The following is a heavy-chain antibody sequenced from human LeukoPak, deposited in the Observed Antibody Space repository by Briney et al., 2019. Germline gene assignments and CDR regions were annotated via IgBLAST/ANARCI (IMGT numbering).Heavy chain of an antibody. Sequence: SETLSLTCTVSGGYTGSHYWSWIRQPAGKGLEWIGRISPSGTTHYNPSLGSRVTMSVDTSNNFFSLRLTSVTAADTAVYYCARDFYASGFYFWLDPWGQGILVTVSS. J-gene: IGHJ5*02. V-gene: IGHV4-4*07. CDR3: ARDFYASGFYFWLDP. CDR2: ISPSGTT. CDR1: GGYTGSHY. D-gene: IGHD2/OR15-2a*01.